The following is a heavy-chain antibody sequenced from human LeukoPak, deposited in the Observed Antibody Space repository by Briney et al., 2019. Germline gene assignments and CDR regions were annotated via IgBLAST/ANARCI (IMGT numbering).Heavy chain of an antibody. V-gene: IGHV1-18*01. CDR2: ISAYNGNT. CDR1: GGTFSSYA. J-gene: IGHJ4*02. Sequence: ASVKVSCKASGGTFSSYAISWVRQAPGQGLEWMGWISAYNGNTNYAQKLQGRVTMTTDTSTSTAYMELRSLRSDDTAVYYCARDNYYDSSGYYGIDYWGQGTLVTVSS. D-gene: IGHD3-22*01. CDR3: ARDNYYDSSGYYGIDY.